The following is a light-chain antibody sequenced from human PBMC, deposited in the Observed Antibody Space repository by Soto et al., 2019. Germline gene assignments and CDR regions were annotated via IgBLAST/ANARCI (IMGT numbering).Light chain of an antibody. V-gene: IGLV2-14*01. CDR1: SSDVGTYNL. CDR3: TSYTSSSTLV. Sequence: QSALTQPASVSGSPGQSITISCTGTSSDVGTYNLVSWYQQLAGKVPKLMIYDVSNRPSGVSDRFSGSKSGNTASLTISGLQVEDEADYYCTSYTSSSTLVFGGGTKLPVL. CDR2: DVS. J-gene: IGLJ2*01.